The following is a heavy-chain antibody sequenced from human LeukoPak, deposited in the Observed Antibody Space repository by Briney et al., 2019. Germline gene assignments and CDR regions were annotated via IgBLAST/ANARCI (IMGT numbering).Heavy chain of an antibody. CDR1: VFTFTTYV. V-gene: IGHV1-18*01. CDR2: IRGDNGAT. CDR3: TRDQATFDI. J-gene: IGHJ3*02. Sequence: ASVNVSCKASVFTFTTYVSWVRQAPGQGLEWMGWIRGDNGATFYAHELRGRLTMTTDTSTSTVYMELRSLKSDDTAIYYCTRDQATFDIWGQGTMVTVTS.